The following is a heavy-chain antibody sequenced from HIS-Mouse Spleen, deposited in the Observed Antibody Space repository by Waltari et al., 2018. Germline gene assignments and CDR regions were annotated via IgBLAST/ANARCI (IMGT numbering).Heavy chain of an antibody. J-gene: IGHJ6*02. CDR2: IYTSGST. V-gene: IGHV4-4*07. CDR1: GGSISSYY. D-gene: IGHD2-2*03. CDR3: AREVVDIVVVPAAMPYYYYGMDV. Sequence: QVQLQESGPGLVKPSETLSLTCTVPGGSISSYYWSWIRQPAGKGREGIGRIYTSGSTNYNPSLKSRVTMSVDTSKNQFSLKLSSVTAADTAVYYCAREVVDIVVVPAAMPYYYYGMDVWGQGTTVTVSS.